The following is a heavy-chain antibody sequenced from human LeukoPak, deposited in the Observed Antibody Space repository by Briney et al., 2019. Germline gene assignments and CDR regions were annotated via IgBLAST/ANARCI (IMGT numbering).Heavy chain of an antibody. CDR3: ARDDWNDHYGMDV. J-gene: IGHJ6*02. D-gene: IGHD1-1*01. CDR1: GGTFSSYA. Sequence: GSSVKVSCKASGGTFSSYAIGWVRQAPGQGLEWMGGIIPIFGTANYAQKFQGRVTITTDESTSTAYMELSSLRSEDTAVYYCARDDWNDHYGMDVWGQGTTVTVSS. CDR2: IIPIFGTA. V-gene: IGHV1-69*05.